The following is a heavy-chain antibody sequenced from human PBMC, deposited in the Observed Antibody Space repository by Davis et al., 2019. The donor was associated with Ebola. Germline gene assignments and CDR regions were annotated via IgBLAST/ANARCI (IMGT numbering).Heavy chain of an antibody. D-gene: IGHD1-26*01. CDR1: GGSISNYY. V-gene: IGHV4-59*01. CDR2: ISYSGNT. CDR3: ARDLGGGSWFDP. Sequence: SETLSLTCSVSGGSISNYYWSWIRQPPGKGLEWIGYISYSGNTNYNPSLKSRVTISVDTSKNQFSLKLSAVTAADTAVYYCARDLGGGSWFDPWGQGTLVTVSS. J-gene: IGHJ5*02.